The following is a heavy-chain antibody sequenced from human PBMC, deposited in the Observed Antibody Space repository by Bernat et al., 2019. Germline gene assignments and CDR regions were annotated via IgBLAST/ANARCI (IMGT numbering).Heavy chain of an antibody. D-gene: IGHD6-13*01. Sequence: VQLVESGGGLVQPGGSLRLSCAASGFTFISYSMNWVRQAPGKGLEGVSYISSSSSTIYYADSVKGRFTISRDNAKKSLYLQMNSLRAEDTAVYYCARVESSSWIYEDIDYWGQGTLVTVSS. CDR1: GFTFISYS. CDR3: ARVESSSWIYEDIDY. V-gene: IGHV3-48*01. J-gene: IGHJ4*02. CDR2: ISSSSSTI.